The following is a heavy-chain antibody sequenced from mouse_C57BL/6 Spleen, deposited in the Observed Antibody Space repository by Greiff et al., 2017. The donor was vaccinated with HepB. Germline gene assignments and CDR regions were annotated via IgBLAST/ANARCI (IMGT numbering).Heavy chain of an antibody. CDR3: AREGITTASWYFDV. V-gene: IGHV1-82*01. CDR1: GYAFSSSW. D-gene: IGHD1-2*01. J-gene: IGHJ1*03. Sequence: VKLMESGPELVKPGASVKISCKASGYAFSSSWMNWVKQRPGKGLEWIGRIYPGDGDTNYNGKFKGKATLTADKSSSTAYMQLSSLTSEDSAVYFCAREGITTASWYFDVWGTGTTVTVSS. CDR2: IYPGDGDT.